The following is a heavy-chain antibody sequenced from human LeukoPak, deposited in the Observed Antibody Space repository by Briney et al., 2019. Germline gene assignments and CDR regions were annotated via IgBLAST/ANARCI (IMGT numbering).Heavy chain of an antibody. D-gene: IGHD3-10*01. Sequence: GGSLRLSCAASGFTFSSYGMHWVRQAPGKGLEWVAVISYDGSNKYYADSVKGRFTISRDNSKNTLYLQMNSLRAEDTAVYYCARGGPIIDDAFDIWGQGTMVTVSS. CDR1: GFTFSSYG. CDR2: ISYDGSNK. CDR3: ARGGPIIDDAFDI. J-gene: IGHJ3*02. V-gene: IGHV3-30*03.